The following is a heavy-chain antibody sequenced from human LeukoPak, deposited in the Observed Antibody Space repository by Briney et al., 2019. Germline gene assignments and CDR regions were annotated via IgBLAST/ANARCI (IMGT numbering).Heavy chain of an antibody. CDR2: ISAYNGNT. Sequence: ASVKVSCKASGYTFTGYYMHWVRQAPGQGLEWMGWISAYNGNTNYAQKLQGRVTMTTDTSTSTAYMELRSLRSDDTAEYYCARTPRRITMIVVVPPGDYWGQGTLVTVSS. CDR1: GYTFTGYY. D-gene: IGHD3-22*01. CDR3: ARTPRRITMIVVVPPGDY. V-gene: IGHV1-18*04. J-gene: IGHJ4*02.